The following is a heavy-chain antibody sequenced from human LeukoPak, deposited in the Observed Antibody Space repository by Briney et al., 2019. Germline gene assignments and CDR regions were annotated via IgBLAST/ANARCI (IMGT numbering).Heavy chain of an antibody. CDR3: ARINIRRFDP. J-gene: IGHJ5*02. CDR2: IGSGGSTI. CDR1: GFTFSSYE. Sequence: PGGSLRLSCAASGFTFSSYEMNWVRQAPGKGLEWISYIGSGGSTIYNADSVKGRFTISRDNAKNSLYLQMNSLRAEDTAVYYCARINIRRFDPWGQGTLVTVSS. V-gene: IGHV3-48*03. D-gene: IGHD3-10*01.